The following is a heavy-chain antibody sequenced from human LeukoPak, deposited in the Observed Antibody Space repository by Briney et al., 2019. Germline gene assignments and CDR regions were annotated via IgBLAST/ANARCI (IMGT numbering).Heavy chain of an antibody. CDR2: IYHNGST. CDR3: ARHIPLSGSYYSDAFDI. CDR1: GASISSNNW. V-gene: IGHV4-4*02. Sequence: SETLSLTCAVSGASISSNNWWWSWVRQPPGKGLEWIGEIYHNGSTNYNPSLKSRVTMSVDKSKNQFSLKLSSVTAADTAVYYCARHIPLSGSYYSDAFDIWGQGTMVTVSS. D-gene: IGHD1-26*01. J-gene: IGHJ3*02.